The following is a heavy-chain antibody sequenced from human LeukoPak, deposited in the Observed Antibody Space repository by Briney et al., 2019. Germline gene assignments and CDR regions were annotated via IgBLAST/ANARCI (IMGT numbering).Heavy chain of an antibody. V-gene: IGHV1-69*04. Sequence: ASVKVSCKASGGTFSSYAISWVRQAPGQGLEWMGRIIPILGIANYAQKFQGRVTITADKSTSTAYMELSSLRSEDTAVYYCARPVAVAGSDYFDYWGQGTLVTVSS. CDR2: IIPILGIA. CDR3: ARPVAVAGSDYFDY. J-gene: IGHJ4*02. CDR1: GGTFSSYA. D-gene: IGHD6-19*01.